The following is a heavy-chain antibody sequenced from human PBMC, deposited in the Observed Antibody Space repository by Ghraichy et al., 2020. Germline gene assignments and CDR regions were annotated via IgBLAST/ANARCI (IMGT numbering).Heavy chain of an antibody. J-gene: IGHJ4*02. CDR1: GGSISSYY. V-gene: IGHV4-59*01. CDR3: ARVEDDSSSGWTYYFDY. CDR2: IYYSGST. Sequence: TLSLTCTVSGGSISSYYWSWIRQPPGKGLEWIGYIYYSGSTNYNPSLKSRVTISVDTSKNQFSLKLSSVTAADTAVYYCARVEDDSSSGWTYYFDYWGQGTLVTVSS. D-gene: IGHD6-19*01.